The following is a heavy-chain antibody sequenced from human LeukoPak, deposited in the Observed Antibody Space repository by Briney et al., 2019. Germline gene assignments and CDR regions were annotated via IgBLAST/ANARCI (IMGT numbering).Heavy chain of an antibody. J-gene: IGHJ4*02. V-gene: IGHV3-48*01. CDR2: ISSSSSTI. D-gene: IGHD3-10*01. CDR1: GFTFSSYS. CDR3: ARSVWFGEPGPY. Sequence: GGSLRLSCAASGFTFSSYSMNWVRQAPGKGLEWVSYISSSSSTIYYADSARGRFTISRDNAKNSLYLQMNSLRAEDTAVYYCARSVWFGEPGPYWGQGTLVTVSS.